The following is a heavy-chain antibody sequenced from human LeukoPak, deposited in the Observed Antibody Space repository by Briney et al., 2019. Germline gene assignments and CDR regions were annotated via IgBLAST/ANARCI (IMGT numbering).Heavy chain of an antibody. CDR1: GFTLSSHG. CDR3: ARGGVTTYAFDI. CDR2: LWSHGRSE. J-gene: IGHJ3*02. Sequence: GRSLRLSCAASGFTLSSHGMHWVRQAPGKGLQWVAVLWSHGRSEYYADSVKGRFSISRDTSRSTVYLQMNSLRAEDTAVYYCARGGVTTYAFDIWGQGTMVTVSS. V-gene: IGHV3-33*01. D-gene: IGHD4-17*01.